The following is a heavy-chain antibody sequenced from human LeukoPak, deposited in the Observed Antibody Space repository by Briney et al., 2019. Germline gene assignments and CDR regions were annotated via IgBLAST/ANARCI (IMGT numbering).Heavy chain of an antibody. Sequence: GGSLRLSCAASEFSVGSNYMTWVRQAPGKGLEWVSLIYSGGSTYYADSVKGRFTISRDNSKNTLYLQMNSLRAEDTAVYYCAREAFGYYDSSGFYFDYWGQGTLVTVSS. CDR1: EFSVGSNY. CDR2: IYSGGST. J-gene: IGHJ4*02. CDR3: AREAFGYYDSSGFYFDY. V-gene: IGHV3-66*01. D-gene: IGHD3-22*01.